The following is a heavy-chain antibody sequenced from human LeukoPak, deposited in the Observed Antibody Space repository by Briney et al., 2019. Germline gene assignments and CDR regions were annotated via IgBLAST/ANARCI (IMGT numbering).Heavy chain of an antibody. Sequence: ASVKVSCKASGYTFTGYYIHWVRQAPGQGLGWMGWINPNSGGTNYAQKFQGRVTMTRDTSISTAHMALSRLSSDDTAVYFCASATRDMRRGAFDIWGQGTMVTVSS. CDR3: ASATRDMRRGAFDI. CDR1: GYTFTGYY. D-gene: IGHD3-16*01. CDR2: INPNSGGT. J-gene: IGHJ3*02. V-gene: IGHV1-2*02.